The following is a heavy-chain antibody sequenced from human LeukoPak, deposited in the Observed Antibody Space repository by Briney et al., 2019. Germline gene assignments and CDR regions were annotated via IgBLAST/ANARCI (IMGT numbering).Heavy chain of an antibody. V-gene: IGHV3-21*01. CDR1: GFTFSSYS. D-gene: IGHD4-17*01. CDR3: ARASGYGDYFSGMDV. Sequence: GGSLRLSCAASGFTFSSYSMNWVRQAPGKGLEWVSSISSGSTYIYYADSVKGRFTISRDNAKNSLYLQMNSLRAEDMAVYYCARASGYGDYFSGMDVWGQGTTVTVSS. J-gene: IGHJ6*02. CDR2: ISSGSTYI.